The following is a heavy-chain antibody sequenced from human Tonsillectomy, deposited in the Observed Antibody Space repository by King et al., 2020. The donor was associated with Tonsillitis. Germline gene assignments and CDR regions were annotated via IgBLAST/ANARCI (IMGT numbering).Heavy chain of an antibody. CDR2: IYSGGST. CDR3: ARDRPYSSGWYGSLDDAFDI. D-gene: IGHD6-19*01. J-gene: IGHJ3*02. CDR1: GFTVSSNY. Sequence: VQLVESGGGLIQPGGSLRLSCAASGFTVSSNYMSWVRQAPGKGLEWVSVIYSGGSTYYADSVKGRFTISRDNSKNTLYLQMNSLRAEDTAVYYCARDRPYSSGWYGSLDDAFDIWGQGTMVTVSS. V-gene: IGHV3-53*01.